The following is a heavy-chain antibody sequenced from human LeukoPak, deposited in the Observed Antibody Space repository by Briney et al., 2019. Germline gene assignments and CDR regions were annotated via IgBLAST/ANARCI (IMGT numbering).Heavy chain of an antibody. Sequence: PGGSLRLSCAASGFTFSSYSMNWVRQAPGKGLEWVSFISSSSSYIYYADSVKGRFTISRDNAKNSLYLQMNSLRAEDTAVYYCARGLGYDFWSGYSPPGYWGQGTLVTVSS. J-gene: IGHJ4*02. CDR3: ARGLGYDFWSGYSPPGY. V-gene: IGHV3-21*01. CDR1: GFTFSSYS. CDR2: ISSSSSYI. D-gene: IGHD3-3*01.